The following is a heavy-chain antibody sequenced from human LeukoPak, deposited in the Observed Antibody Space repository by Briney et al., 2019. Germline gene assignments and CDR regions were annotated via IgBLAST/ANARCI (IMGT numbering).Heavy chain of an antibody. CDR1: GGSISSYY. J-gene: IGHJ4*02. CDR3: ARGVTEHDY. V-gene: IGHV4-59*01. D-gene: IGHD2-21*02. Sequence: SETLSLTCTVSGGSISSYYWSWIRQPPGKGLEWIGYTYYSGSTNYNPSLKSRVTISVDTSKNQFSLKLSSVTAADTAVYYCARGVTEHDYWGQGTLVTVSS. CDR2: TYYSGST.